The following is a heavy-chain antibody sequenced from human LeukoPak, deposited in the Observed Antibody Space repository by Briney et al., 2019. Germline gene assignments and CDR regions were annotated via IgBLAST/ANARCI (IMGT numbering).Heavy chain of an antibody. CDR3: ASNYHDSNGYYSNSFDH. V-gene: IGHV3-74*01. Sequence: PGGSLRLSCVVSGFSFSDDWMHWVRQAPGKGLEWVAHINRDGSITRYADSVKGRFTISRDNAENTMYLQMNSLRVGDTAVYYCASNYHDSNGYYSNSFDHWGQGSLLAVSS. D-gene: IGHD3-22*01. CDR1: GFSFSDDW. CDR2: INRDGSIT. J-gene: IGHJ5*02.